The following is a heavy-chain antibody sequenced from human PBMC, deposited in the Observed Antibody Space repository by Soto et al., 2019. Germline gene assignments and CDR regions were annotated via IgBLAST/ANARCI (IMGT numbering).Heavy chain of an antibody. J-gene: IGHJ4*02. CDR2: IYYSGST. CDR3: ARHAVHSSGFTEY. D-gene: IGHD6-19*01. CDR1: GGSISSSSYY. V-gene: IGHV4-39*01. Sequence: QLQLQESGPGLVKPSETLSLTCTVSGGSISSSSYYWGWIRQPPGKGLEWIGSIYYSGSTYYNPSLKSRITISVDTSKNQFSLKLSSVTAADTAVYYCARHAVHSSGFTEYWGQGTLVTGSS.